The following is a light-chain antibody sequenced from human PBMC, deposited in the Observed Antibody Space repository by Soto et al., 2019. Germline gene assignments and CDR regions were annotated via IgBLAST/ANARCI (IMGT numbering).Light chain of an antibody. Sequence: DIQMTQSPSSLSASVGDRVTITCQASQDITNYLNWYQQKPGKAPKLLIYDASNFETGVPSRFSGSGSRTDFTFTISSLQPEDIATFYCQQYDSLPYTFGQGTKLEIK. V-gene: IGKV1-33*01. J-gene: IGKJ2*01. CDR2: DAS. CDR1: QDITNY. CDR3: QQYDSLPYT.